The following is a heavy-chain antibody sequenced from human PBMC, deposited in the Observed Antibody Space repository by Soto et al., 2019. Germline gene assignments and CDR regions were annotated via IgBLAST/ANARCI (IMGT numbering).Heavy chain of an antibody. CDR2: INWGDDK. V-gene: IGHV2-70*20. J-gene: IGHJ6*02. CDR1: GLSLTTSGMC. D-gene: IGHD6-19*01. CDR3: VRTAYSSGWYGYLGMDV. Sequence: SGPTLVNPTQTLTLTCTFSGLSLTTSGMCVSWVRQPPGKAPEWLALINWGDDKYYTTSLKTRLTIARDTSKNQVVLTVTNMDPVDTATYYCVRTAYSSGWYGYLGMDVWGQGTTVTVSS.